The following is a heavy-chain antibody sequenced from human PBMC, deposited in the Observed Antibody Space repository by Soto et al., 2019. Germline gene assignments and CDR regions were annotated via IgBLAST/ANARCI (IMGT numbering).Heavy chain of an antibody. Sequence: PGGSLRLSCAASGFTFSSYGMHWVRQAPGKGLEWVAVISYDGSNKYYADSVKGRFTISRDNSKNTLYLQMNSLRSEDTAVYYCARGPMATPRNFDYWGQGTLVTVSS. J-gene: IGHJ4*02. CDR1: GFTFSSYG. V-gene: IGHV3-30*03. CDR2: ISYDGSNK. D-gene: IGHD5-12*01. CDR3: ARGPMATPRNFDY.